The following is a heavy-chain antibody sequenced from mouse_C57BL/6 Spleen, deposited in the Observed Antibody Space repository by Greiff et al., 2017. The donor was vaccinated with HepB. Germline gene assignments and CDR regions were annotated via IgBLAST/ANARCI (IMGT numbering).Heavy chain of an antibody. CDR2: IWSGGST. CDR3: ARGGNYYGSGNFDV. Sequence: QVQLQQSGPGLVQPSQSLSITCTVSGFSLTSYGVHWVRQSPGKGLEWLGVIWSGGSTDYNAAFISRLSISKDNSKSQVFFKMNSLQADDTAIYYCARGGNYYGSGNFDVWGTGTTVTVSS. J-gene: IGHJ1*03. V-gene: IGHV2-2*01. CDR1: GFSLTSYG. D-gene: IGHD1-1*01.